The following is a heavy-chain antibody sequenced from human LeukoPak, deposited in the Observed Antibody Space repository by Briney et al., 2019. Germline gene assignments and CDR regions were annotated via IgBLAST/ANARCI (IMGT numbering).Heavy chain of an antibody. Sequence: GASVKVSCKASGYTFTTYYIHWVRQAPGQGLEWRGIINPSGGSPTYAQKFQGRVTMTRDTSTSTVYMELSSLRSDDTAVYYCARVGSVDTSGYYDYWGQGTLVTVSS. V-gene: IGHV1-46*01. J-gene: IGHJ4*02. CDR1: GYTFTTYY. CDR2: INPSGGSP. D-gene: IGHD3-22*01. CDR3: ARVGSVDTSGYYDY.